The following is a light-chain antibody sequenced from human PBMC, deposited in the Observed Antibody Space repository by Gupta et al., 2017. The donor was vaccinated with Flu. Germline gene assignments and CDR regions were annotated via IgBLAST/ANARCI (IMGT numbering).Light chain of an antibody. CDR3: QQYYSTPRGGIFT. V-gene: IGKV4-1*01. CDR1: QSVLYSSNNKNY. Sequence: DIVMTQSPDSLAVSLGERATINCKSSQSVLYSSNNKNYLAWYQQKPGQPPKLLIYWASTRESGVPDRFSGSGSGTDFTLTISSLQAEDVAVYYCQQYYSTPRGGIFTFGPGTKVDIK. J-gene: IGKJ3*01. CDR2: WAS.